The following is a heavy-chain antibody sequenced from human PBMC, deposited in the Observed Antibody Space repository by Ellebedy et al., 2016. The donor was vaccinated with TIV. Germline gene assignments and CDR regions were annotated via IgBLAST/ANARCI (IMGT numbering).Heavy chain of an antibody. CDR1: GFTLGDYA. J-gene: IGHJ4*02. CDR3: TRGYCSSTNNCY. Sequence: PGGSLRLSCTASGFTLGDYAMSWVRQAPEKGLEWVGFIRSKAYGRTTEYAASVRGRFTISRDDSKNIAYLQMNSLRTEDTAVYYCTRGYCSSTNNCYWGQGTLVTVSS. V-gene: IGHV3-49*04. D-gene: IGHD2-2*01. CDR2: IRSKAYGRTT.